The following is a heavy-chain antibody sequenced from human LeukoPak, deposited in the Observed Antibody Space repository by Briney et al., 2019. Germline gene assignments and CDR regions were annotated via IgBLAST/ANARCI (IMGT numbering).Heavy chain of an antibody. CDR1: GGSFSGYY. D-gene: IGHD2-15*01. CDR3: ARGRALPWGYCSGGSCRPFDH. Sequence: PSETLSLTCAVYGGSFSGYYWSWIRQPPGKGLEWIGEINHSGSTNYNPSLKSRVTISVDTSKNQFSLKLSSVTAADTAVYYCARGRALPWGYCSGGSCRPFDHWGQGTLVTVSS. CDR2: INHSGST. V-gene: IGHV4-34*01. J-gene: IGHJ4*02.